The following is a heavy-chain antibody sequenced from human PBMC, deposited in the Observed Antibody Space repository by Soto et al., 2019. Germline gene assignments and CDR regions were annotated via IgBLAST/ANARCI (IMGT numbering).Heavy chain of an antibody. J-gene: IGHJ6*02. CDR1: GYTFTGYY. D-gene: IGHD3-10*01. Sequence: CASVKVSCKASGYTFTGYYMHWVRQAPGQGLEWMGWINPNSGGTNYAQKFQGRVTMTRDTSISTAYMELSRLRSDDTAVYYCARAMEVEPGYYYGMDVWGQGTTVTVSS. CDR3: ARAMEVEPGYYYGMDV. V-gene: IGHV1-2*02. CDR2: INPNSGGT.